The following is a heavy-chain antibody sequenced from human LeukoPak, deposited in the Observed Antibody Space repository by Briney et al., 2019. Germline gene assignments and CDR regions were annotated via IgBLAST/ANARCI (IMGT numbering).Heavy chain of an antibody. V-gene: IGHV3-21*05. CDR2: ISGSGSHT. J-gene: IGHJ4*02. D-gene: IGHD6-13*01. CDR1: GFTFSIYS. Sequence: GGSLRLSCAASGFTFSIYSMNWVRQAPGKGLEWVSYISGSGSHTTYADSVRGRFTISRDNAKNSLSLQVNSLRADDTAVYYCARVGSTVAAGTPDYWGQGTLVTVSS. CDR3: ARVGSTVAAGTPDY.